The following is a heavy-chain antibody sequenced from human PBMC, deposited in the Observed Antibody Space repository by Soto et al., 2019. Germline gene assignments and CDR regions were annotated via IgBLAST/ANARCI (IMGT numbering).Heavy chain of an antibody. V-gene: IGHV4-31*03. CDR1: GGSISSGGYY. D-gene: IGHD3-22*01. CDR3: ARGFHYYDSSGYYSRSGYYFDY. Sequence: SETLSLTCTVSGGSISSGGYYWSWIRQHPGKGLEWIGYIYYSGSTYYNPSLKSRVTISVDTSKNQFSLKLSSVTAADTAVYYCARGFHYYDSSGYYSRSGYYFDYWGQGTLVTVS. CDR2: IYYSGST. J-gene: IGHJ4*02.